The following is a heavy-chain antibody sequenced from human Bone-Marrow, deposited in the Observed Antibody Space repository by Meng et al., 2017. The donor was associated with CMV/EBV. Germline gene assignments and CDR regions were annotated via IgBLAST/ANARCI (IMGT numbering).Heavy chain of an antibody. Sequence: FTVSSYAMHGVRQAPGKGLEWVAVISYDGSNKYYADSVKGRFTISRDNSKNTLYLQMNSLRAEDTAVYYCARDKGKFTIAARSWFDPWGQGTLVTVSS. CDR3: ARDKGKFTIAARSWFDP. CDR1: FTVSSYA. J-gene: IGHJ5*02. CDR2: ISYDGSNK. V-gene: IGHV3-30-3*01. D-gene: IGHD6-6*01.